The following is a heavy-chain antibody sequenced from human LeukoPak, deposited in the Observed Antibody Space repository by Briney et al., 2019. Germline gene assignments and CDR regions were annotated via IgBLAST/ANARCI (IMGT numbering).Heavy chain of an antibody. D-gene: IGHD3-22*01. CDR1: GGTFSSYA. J-gene: IGHJ4*02. CDR2: IIPIFGTA. Sequence: GSSVKVSCKASGGTFSSYAISWVRQAPGQGLEWMGRIIPIFGTANYAQKFQGRVTITTDESTSTAYMELSSLRSEDTAVYYCVRSSYYYDSSGYFDYWGQGTLVTVSS. CDR3: VRSSYYYDSSGYFDY. V-gene: IGHV1-69*05.